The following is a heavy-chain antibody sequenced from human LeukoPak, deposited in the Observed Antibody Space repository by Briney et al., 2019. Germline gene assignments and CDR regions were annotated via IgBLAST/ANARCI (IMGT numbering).Heavy chain of an antibody. CDR2: ISGSGGST. CDR1: GFTFSSYS. V-gene: IGHV3-23*01. D-gene: IGHD2-2*01. J-gene: IGHJ4*02. CDR3: TTEALSPNIVVVPAANPPVTDPAFDY. Sequence: GGSLRLSCAASGFTFSSYSMNWVRQAPGKGLEWVSAISGSGGSTYYADSVKGRFTISRDNSKNTLYLQMNSLKTEDTAVYYCTTEALSPNIVVVPAANPPVTDPAFDYWGQGTLVTVSS.